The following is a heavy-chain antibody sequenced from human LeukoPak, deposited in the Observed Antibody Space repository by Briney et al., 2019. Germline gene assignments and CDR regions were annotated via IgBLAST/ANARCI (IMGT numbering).Heavy chain of an antibody. D-gene: IGHD6-19*01. CDR1: GNSVSSNNGA. CDR2: TYYRSTWYS. CDR3: ARDLGTSGWHTFDY. Sequence: SQTLSVTCGISGNSVSSNNGAWNWIRQSPSRGLEWLGRTYYRSTWYSDYAASVQGRITINADTSKNQFSLQLYSVTPEDTAVYYCARDLGTSGWHTFDYWGQGTLVTVSS. V-gene: IGHV6-1*01. J-gene: IGHJ4*02.